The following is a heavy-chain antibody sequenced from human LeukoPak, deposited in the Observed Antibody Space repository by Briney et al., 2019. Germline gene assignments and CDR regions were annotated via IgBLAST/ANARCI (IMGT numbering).Heavy chain of an antibody. V-gene: IGHV3-48*03. CDR3: ARGPHSSGYYGHYFDY. J-gene: IGHJ4*02. Sequence: GGSLRLSCAASGFNLNSYEMNWVRQAPGKGLEWVSYISGSGSTIYYADSVKGRFTISRDNAKNSLYLQMNSLRAEDTAVCYCARGPHSSGYYGHYFDYWGQGTLVTVSS. D-gene: IGHD3-22*01. CDR2: ISGSGSTI. CDR1: GFNLNSYE.